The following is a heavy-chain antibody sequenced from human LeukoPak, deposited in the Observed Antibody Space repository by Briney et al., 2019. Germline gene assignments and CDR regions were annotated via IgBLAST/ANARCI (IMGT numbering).Heavy chain of an antibody. J-gene: IGHJ4*02. CDR3: AKKGSREFDY. D-gene: IGHD6-13*01. CDR2: ISVSSGNT. Sequence: GGSLRLSCAASGFTFAGQAMSWVRQAPGKGLEWVSGISVSSGNTHYADSVKGRFTISRDTSNNTVYLQMNSLRVDDTAVYYCAKKGSREFDYWGQGTLVTVSS. V-gene: IGHV3-23*01. CDR1: GFTFAGQA.